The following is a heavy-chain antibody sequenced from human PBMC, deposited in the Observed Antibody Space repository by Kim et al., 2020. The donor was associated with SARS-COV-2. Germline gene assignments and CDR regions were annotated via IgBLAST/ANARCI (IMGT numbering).Heavy chain of an antibody. Sequence: SETLSLTCTVSGGSISSYYWSWIRQPPGKGLEWIGYIYYSGSTNYNPSLKSRVTISVDTSKNQFSLKLSSVTAADTAVYYCAREDPYGDLRWGQGTLVTVSS. V-gene: IGHV4-59*01. J-gene: IGHJ4*02. D-gene: IGHD4-17*01. CDR3: AREDPYGDLR. CDR2: IYYSGST. CDR1: GGSISSYY.